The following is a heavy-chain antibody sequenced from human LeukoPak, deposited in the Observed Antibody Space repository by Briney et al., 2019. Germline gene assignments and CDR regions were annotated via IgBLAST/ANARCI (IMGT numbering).Heavy chain of an antibody. CDR2: ISAYNGNT. D-gene: IGHD1-26*01. Sequence: ASVKVSRKASGYTFTSYGISWVRQAPGQGLEWMGWISAYNGNTNYAQKLQGRVTMTTDTSTSTAYMELRSLRSDDTDVYYCARDEVGATAFDYWGQGTLVTVSS. CDR1: GYTFTSYG. J-gene: IGHJ4*02. V-gene: IGHV1-18*01. CDR3: ARDEVGATAFDY.